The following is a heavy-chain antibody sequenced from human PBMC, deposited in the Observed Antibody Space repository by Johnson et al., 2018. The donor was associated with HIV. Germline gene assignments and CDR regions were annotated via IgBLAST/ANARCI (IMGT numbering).Heavy chain of an antibody. J-gene: IGHJ3*02. Sequence: QLVESGGGVVRPGGSLRLSCAASGFTFDDYAMHWVRQAPGKGLEWVSGISWNSGSIGSADSVKGRFTISRDNAKNSLYLQMNSLRAEDTALYFCAKESRAVAGTAFDIWGQGTMVTVSS. CDR3: AKESRAVAGTAFDI. CDR1: GFTFDDYA. CDR2: ISWNSGSI. V-gene: IGHV3-9*01. D-gene: IGHD6-19*01.